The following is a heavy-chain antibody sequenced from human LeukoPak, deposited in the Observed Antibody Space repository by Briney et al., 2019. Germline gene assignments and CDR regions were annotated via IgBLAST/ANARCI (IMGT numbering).Heavy chain of an antibody. V-gene: IGHV3-30*02. CDR1: GFNFQNYG. CDR3: AKDGRRTWDLDY. Sequence: PGGSLRLSCGTSGFNFQNYGIHWVRQAPGKGLEWVAFAHYIGTYACYAESVKGRFSVSRDVSKSTVYLQMNSLGVEDTALYYCAKDGRRTWDLDYWGRGTLVTVSS. D-gene: IGHD3/OR15-3a*01. CDR2: AHYIGTYA. J-gene: IGHJ4*02.